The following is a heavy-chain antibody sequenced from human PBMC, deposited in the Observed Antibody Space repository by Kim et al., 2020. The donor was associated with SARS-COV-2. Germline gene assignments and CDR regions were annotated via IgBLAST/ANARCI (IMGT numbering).Heavy chain of an antibody. D-gene: IGHD6-6*01. V-gene: IGHV3-9*01. Sequence: ESVKGRFTIARDNAKNSLYLQMNSLRAEDTALYYCAKGGAARVPARWFDPWGQGTLVTVSS. CDR3: AKGGAARVPARWFDP. J-gene: IGHJ5*02.